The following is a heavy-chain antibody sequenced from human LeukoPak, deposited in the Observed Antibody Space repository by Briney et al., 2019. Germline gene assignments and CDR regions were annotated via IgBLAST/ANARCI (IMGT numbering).Heavy chain of an antibody. CDR1: GGSFSGYY. V-gene: IGHV4-34*01. CDR3: ARGTSTNKNWFDP. CDR2: INHSGST. J-gene: IGHJ5*02. Sequence: SETLSLTCAVYGGSFSGYYWSWIRQPPGKGLEWIGEINHSGSTNYNPSLKSRVTISVDTSKNQFSLKLSSVTAADTVVYYCARGTSTNKNWFDPWGQGTLVTVSS. D-gene: IGHD1/OR15-1a*01.